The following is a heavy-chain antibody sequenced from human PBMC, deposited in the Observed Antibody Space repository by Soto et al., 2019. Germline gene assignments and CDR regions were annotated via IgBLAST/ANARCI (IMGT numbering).Heavy chain of an antibody. CDR3: ARTGDGHHDFLAY. D-gene: IGHD1-1*01. Sequence: VHLEESGGGLVQPGGSLRLSGAACGFTFSSYWMNWVREAPGKGLEWVANINQDGNEDNLLDSVKGRFTISRDNAKNSLFLQMNSLRVDDTAVYYCARTGDGHHDFLAYWGQGALVSVSS. J-gene: IGHJ4*02. CDR2: INQDGNED. CDR1: GFTFSSYW. V-gene: IGHV3-7*01.